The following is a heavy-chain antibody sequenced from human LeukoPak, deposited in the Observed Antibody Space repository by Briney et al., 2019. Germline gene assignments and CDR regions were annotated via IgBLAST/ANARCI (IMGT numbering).Heavy chain of an antibody. CDR3: ARLLGNYYFYMDV. J-gene: IGHJ6*03. CDR1: DYSASSVYF. CDR2: IDHSGGT. Sequence: SSETLSLTCTVSDYSASSVYFWGWIRQPPGKGLVWVGHIDHSGGTSFNPSLKSRLTISTDRSKNKFSLNLSSVTAADTAVYFCARLLGNYYFYMDVWGKGTTVTVSS. D-gene: IGHD7-27*01. V-gene: IGHV4-38-2*02.